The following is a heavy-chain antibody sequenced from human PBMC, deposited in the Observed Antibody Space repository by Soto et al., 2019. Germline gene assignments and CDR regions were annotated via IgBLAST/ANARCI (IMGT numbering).Heavy chain of an antibody. CDR3: ERDSPSGSGSDWFDP. J-gene: IGHJ5*02. D-gene: IGHD1-26*01. Sequence: SETLSLTCTVSGGSISSSSYYWGWIRQPPGKGLEWIGSIYYSGSTYYNPSLKSRVTISVDTSKNQFSLKLSSVTAADTAVYYCERDSPSGSGSDWFDPWGQGTLVTVSS. CDR1: GGSISSSSYY. CDR2: IYYSGST. V-gene: IGHV4-39*02.